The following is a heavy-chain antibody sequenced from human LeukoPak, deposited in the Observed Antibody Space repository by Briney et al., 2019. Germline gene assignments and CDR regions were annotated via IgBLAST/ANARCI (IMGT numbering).Heavy chain of an antibody. Sequence: SETLSLTCSVSSGFISSYYWTWIRQTPGKGLEWMGYIYYTGSTSYNPSLQSRVTISVDTSKNQFSLRLNSVTAADTAVYYCARLHHDYGSGTYGGAYNYYMDVWGKGTTGTVSS. V-gene: IGHV4-59*01. CDR1: SGFISSYY. D-gene: IGHD3-10*01. CDR3: ARLHHDYGSGTYGGAYNYYMDV. CDR2: IYYTGST. J-gene: IGHJ6*03.